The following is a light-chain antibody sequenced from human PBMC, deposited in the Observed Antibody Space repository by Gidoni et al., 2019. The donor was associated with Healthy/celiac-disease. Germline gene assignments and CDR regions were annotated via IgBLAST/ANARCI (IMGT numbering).Light chain of an antibody. Sequence: EVVLTQSPAIVSVSPGDTATLSCRASQAINSNLAWYQQRPGQAPRLLIYGASTRATGIPARFSGSGSGTEFTLTISSLQFEDFAVYYCHQYRNSPSLTFXGXTKVDIK. V-gene: IGKV3-15*01. CDR2: GAS. J-gene: IGKJ4*01. CDR3: HQYRNSPSLT. CDR1: QAINSN.